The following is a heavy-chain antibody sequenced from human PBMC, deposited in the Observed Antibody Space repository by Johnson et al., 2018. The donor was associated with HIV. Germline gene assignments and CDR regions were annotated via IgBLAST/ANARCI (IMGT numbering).Heavy chain of an antibody. D-gene: IGHD3-10*01. CDR3: ARHRRPSYYGSDSSRGSASDI. CDR1: GFTFSSYA. CDR2: ISYDGSNK. J-gene: IGHJ3*02. Sequence: QVQLVESGGGMVQPGRSLRLSCAASGFTFSSYAMHWVRQAPGKGLEWVAVISYDGSNKYYADSVKGRFTISRDTSKNTLYLQMNSLRAEDTAVYYCARHRRPSYYGSDSSRGSASDIWGQGTMVTVSS. V-gene: IGHV3-30-3*01.